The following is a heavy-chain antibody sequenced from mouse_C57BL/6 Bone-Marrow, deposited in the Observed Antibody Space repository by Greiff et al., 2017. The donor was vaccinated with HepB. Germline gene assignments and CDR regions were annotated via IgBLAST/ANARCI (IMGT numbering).Heavy chain of an antibody. J-gene: IGHJ3*01. CDR1: GYTFTSYG. CDR2: IYPRSGNT. CDR3: ARLDGYYLPTY. V-gene: IGHV1-81*01. Sequence: QVQLQQSGAELARPGASVKLSCKASGYTFTSYGISWVKQRTGQGLEWIGEIYPRSGNTYYNEKFKGKATLTAEKYSSTAYMELRSLTSEDSAVYFCARLDGYYLPTYWGQGTLVTVSA. D-gene: IGHD2-3*01.